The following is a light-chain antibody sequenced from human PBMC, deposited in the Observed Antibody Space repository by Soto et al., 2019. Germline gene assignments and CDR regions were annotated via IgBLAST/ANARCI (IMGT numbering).Light chain of an antibody. V-gene: IGKV1-39*01. Sequence: DIQMTQSPYTLSASVGDRVTITCRASQSINSHLNWYQQKPGKAPNLLIYATSTLQSGVSSRFSGSGSGTEFTLTSSGLQPEDFATYYCQQSASTPLTFGGGTKVEIK. CDR1: QSINSH. CDR2: ATS. CDR3: QQSASTPLT. J-gene: IGKJ4*01.